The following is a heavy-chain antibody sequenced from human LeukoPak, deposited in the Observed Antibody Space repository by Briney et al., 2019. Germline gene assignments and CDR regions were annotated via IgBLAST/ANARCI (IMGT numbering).Heavy chain of an antibody. CDR2: IGTAGDT. V-gene: IGHV3-13*01. J-gene: IGHJ4*02. CDR1: GFTFKSYD. D-gene: IGHD6-13*01. Sequence: QAGGSLRLSCAASGFTFKSYDMHWVRQAAGEGLEWVSAIGTAGDTYYPGSVKGRFTISRENAKNSLYLQMNSLRAGDTAVYYCARGGRGSSWFDNWGQGTLVTDSS. CDR3: ARGGRGSSWFDN.